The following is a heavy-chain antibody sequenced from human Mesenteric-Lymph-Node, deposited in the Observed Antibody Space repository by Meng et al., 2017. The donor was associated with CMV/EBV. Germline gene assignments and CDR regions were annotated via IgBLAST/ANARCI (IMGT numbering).Heavy chain of an antibody. V-gene: IGHV1-3*01. J-gene: IGHJ4*02. D-gene: IGHD1-26*01. Sequence: SFTASGYTFTAFPIHWVRRAPGQGLGWMELIHVMNGYKKNSPQFQGRVTVTRDTSASTVYMEMSSLRFEDAAVYYCARGESGDFDYWGQGTLVTVSS. CDR3: ARGESGDFDY. CDR1: GYTFTAFP. CDR2: IHVMNGYK.